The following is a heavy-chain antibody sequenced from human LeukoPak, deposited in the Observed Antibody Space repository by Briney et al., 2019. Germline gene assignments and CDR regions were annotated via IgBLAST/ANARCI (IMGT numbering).Heavy chain of an antibody. CDR3: AREVVGATSRHFDY. V-gene: IGHV1-18*01. Sequence: ASVKVSCKASGYTFTTYGISWVRQAPGQGLEWMGWISAYNGNTNYAQKLQGKVTMTTDTSTSTAYMELRSLRSDDTAVYYCAREVVGATSRHFDYWGQGTLVTVSS. CDR1: GYTFTTYG. J-gene: IGHJ4*02. CDR2: ISAYNGNT. D-gene: IGHD1-26*01.